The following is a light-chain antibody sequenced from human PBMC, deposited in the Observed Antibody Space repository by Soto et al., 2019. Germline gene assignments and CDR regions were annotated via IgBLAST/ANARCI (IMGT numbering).Light chain of an antibody. CDR2: AAS. J-gene: IGKJ2*01. Sequence: DIQMTQSPSSLSASVGDRVTITCRASQDISSYLNWYQQKPGKAPKFLIYAASSLQSGVPSRFSGGGSGTDFTVTISSLQPEDFATYYCQQSYSTPYTFGQGTKLEIK. CDR3: QQSYSTPYT. CDR1: QDISSY. V-gene: IGKV1-39*01.